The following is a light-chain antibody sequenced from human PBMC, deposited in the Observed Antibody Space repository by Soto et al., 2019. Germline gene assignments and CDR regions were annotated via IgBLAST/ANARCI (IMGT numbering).Light chain of an antibody. V-gene: IGKV1-39*01. CDR2: AAS. CDR1: QTISSS. J-gene: IGKJ3*01. Sequence: DIQMTQSPSSLSASVGDRVTITCRASQTISSSLNWYQQKPGKAPKLLIYAASSLQSGVPSRFSGSGSGTDFTLTISSLQPEDFATYYCQQSYRTPFTFGPGTKVDI. CDR3: QQSYRTPFT.